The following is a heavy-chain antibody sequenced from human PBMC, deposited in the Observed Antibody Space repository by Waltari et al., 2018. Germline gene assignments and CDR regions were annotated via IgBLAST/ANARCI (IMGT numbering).Heavy chain of an antibody. V-gene: IGHV4-39*01. CDR3: PRLDCDLLSGQKYSIDV. J-gene: IGHJ6*03. D-gene: IGHD3-3*01. CDR1: GGSLSSSRYY. Sequence: QLQLQESRPGLVKPSETLSLTCTVSGGSLSSSRYYWGWMRRPPGKGLEWIGSIDYSGPTINNPSLKPLGSISVDTPKNQFSLHLSSVTVALTPVYHCPRLDCDLLSGQKYSIDVRGKGATVTVS. CDR2: IDYSGPT.